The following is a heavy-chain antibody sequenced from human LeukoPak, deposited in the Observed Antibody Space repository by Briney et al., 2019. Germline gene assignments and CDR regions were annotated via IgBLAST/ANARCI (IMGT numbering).Heavy chain of an antibody. CDR3: GRLSFLGVAHPSY. Sequence: PSETLSLTCAVSAYSISSGSYWGWIRQPPGKGLDWIGSIYHSGSTYYNPSLKSRVTISVDTSKNQFSLKLSSVTAADTAVYYCGRLSFLGVAHPSYWGQGTLVTVSS. D-gene: IGHD3-3*01. CDR1: AYSISSGSY. CDR2: IYHSGST. J-gene: IGHJ4*02. V-gene: IGHV4-38-2*01.